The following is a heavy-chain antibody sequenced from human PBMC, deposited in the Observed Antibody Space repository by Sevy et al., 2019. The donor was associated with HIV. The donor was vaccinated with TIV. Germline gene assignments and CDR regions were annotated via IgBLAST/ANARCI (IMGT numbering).Heavy chain of an antibody. CDR3: ARDPGGAYCSSTSCSTGAFDI. V-gene: IGHV4-61*02. D-gene: IGHD2-2*01. J-gene: IGHJ3*02. Sequence: SETLSLTCTVSGGSISSGSYYWSWIRQPAGKGLEWIGRIYTSGSTNYNPSLKSRVTISVDTSKNQFSLKLISVTAADTAVYYCARDPGGAYCSSTSCSTGAFDIWGQGTMVTVSS. CDR2: IYTSGST. CDR1: GGSISSGSYY.